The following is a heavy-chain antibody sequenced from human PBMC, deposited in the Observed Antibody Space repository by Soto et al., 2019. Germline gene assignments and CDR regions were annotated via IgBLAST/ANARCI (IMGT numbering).Heavy chain of an antibody. D-gene: IGHD6-13*01. J-gene: IGHJ5*02. V-gene: IGHV3-23*01. CDR2: ISGSGGST. CDR3: AKDRSMEITTGGTGDNWFDP. Sequence: GGSLRLSCAASGFTFSNYAMSWVRQAPGKGLEWVSAISGSGGSTYYADSVKGRFTICRDNSKNTLYLQMNSLRAEDTAVYYCAKDRSMEITTGGTGDNWFDPWGQGTLVTVSS. CDR1: GFTFSNYA.